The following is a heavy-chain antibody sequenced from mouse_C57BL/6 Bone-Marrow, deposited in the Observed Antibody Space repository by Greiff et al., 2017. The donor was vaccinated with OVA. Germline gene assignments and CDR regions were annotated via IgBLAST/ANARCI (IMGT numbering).Heavy chain of an antibody. D-gene: IGHD1-1*01. Sequence: VKLVESGGGLVQPGGSMKLSCVASGFTFSNYWMNWVRQSPEKGLEWVAQIRLKSDNYATHYAESVKGRFTISRDDSNSSVYLQMTNLRADNTGICYCTLTTGVETGYFDVWGTGTTVTVSS. J-gene: IGHJ1*03. CDR3: TLTTGVETGYFDV. CDR2: IRLKSDNYAT. V-gene: IGHV6-3*01. CDR1: GFTFSNYW.